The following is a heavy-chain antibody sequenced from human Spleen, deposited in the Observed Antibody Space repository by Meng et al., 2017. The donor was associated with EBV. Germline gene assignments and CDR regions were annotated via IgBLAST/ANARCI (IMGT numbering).Heavy chain of an antibody. CDR2: IYDSGST. Sequence: QVPLPVSGPGLLKPSRPLSLTCDVSCGSVSSIGYYWSWIRQSPGKRLEFIVYIYDSGSTYYAPSLQSRVTISIDKSKNQFSLKLRSVTAADTALYYCAREYGAPTNLFFDLWGQGALVTVSS. D-gene: IGHD4-17*01. CDR1: CGSVSSIGYY. CDR3: AREYGAPTNLFFDL. V-gene: IGHV4-30-4*01. J-gene: IGHJ4*02.